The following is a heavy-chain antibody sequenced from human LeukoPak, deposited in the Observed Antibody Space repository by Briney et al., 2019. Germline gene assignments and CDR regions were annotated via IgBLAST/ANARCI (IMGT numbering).Heavy chain of an antibody. Sequence: ASVKVSCKASGYTFTSYGINWVRQAPGQGLEWTGWISADNGFTASAQNLQGRVTMTTDTSTNTAYMELRSLRSDDTAVYYCANLAGVVAGLDPWGQGTLVTVSS. CDR3: ANLAGVVAGLDP. CDR1: GYTFTSYG. J-gene: IGHJ5*02. D-gene: IGHD6-19*01. CDR2: ISADNGFT. V-gene: IGHV1-18*01.